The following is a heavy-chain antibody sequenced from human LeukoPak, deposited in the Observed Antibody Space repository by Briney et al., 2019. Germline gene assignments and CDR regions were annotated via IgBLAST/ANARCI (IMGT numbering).Heavy chain of an antibody. V-gene: IGHV5-51*01. J-gene: IGHJ4*02. CDR2: IYPGDSDT. D-gene: IGHD6-13*01. CDR3: ARRMAAAGTLYYSDY. CDR1: GYSFTSYW. Sequence: GESLKISCKGSGYSFTSYWIGWVRQMPGKGLEWMGIIYPGDSDTRYSPSFQGQVTISADKSISTAYLQWSSLKASDTAMYYCARRMAAAGTLYYSDYWGQGTLVTVSS.